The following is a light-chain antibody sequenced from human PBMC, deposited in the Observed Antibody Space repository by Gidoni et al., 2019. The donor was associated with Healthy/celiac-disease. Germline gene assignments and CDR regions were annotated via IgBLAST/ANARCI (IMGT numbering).Light chain of an antibody. CDR3: QQYYSYPRVT. Sequence: IRITQSPSSLSASTGDRVTITCRASQGISSYLAWYQLKPGKAPKLLIYAASTLQSGVPSRFSGSGSGTDFTLTISCLQSEDFATYYCQQYYSYPRVTFGGGTKVEIK. J-gene: IGKJ4*01. V-gene: IGKV1-8*01. CDR2: AAS. CDR1: QGISSY.